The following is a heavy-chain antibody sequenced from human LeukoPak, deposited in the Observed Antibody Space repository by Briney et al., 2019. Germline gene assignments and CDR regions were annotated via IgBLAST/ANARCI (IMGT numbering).Heavy chain of an antibody. D-gene: IGHD4-17*01. CDR2: IYYSGST. Sequence: PSETLSLTCTVSGGSISSYYWSWIRQPPGKGLEWIGYIYYSGSTNYNPSLKSRVTISVDTSKNQFSLKLSSVTAADTAVYYCAREVDGDYTNYYYYMDVWGKGTTVTVSS. V-gene: IGHV4-59*01. CDR1: GGSISSYY. J-gene: IGHJ6*03. CDR3: AREVDGDYTNYYYYMDV.